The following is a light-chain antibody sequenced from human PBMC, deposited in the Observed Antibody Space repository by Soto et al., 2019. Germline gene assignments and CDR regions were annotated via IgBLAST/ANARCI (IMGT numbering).Light chain of an antibody. CDR2: EVS. J-gene: IGLJ1*01. CDR3: SSYTSISTYV. CDR1: SSDVGGYNY. Sequence: QSALTQPASVSGSPGQSITISCTGTSSDVGGYNYVSWYQQYPGKAPKLMIYEVSNRPSGVSNRFSGSKSGNTASLNISGLQAEDEADYYCSSYTSISTYVFGTGTKLTVL. V-gene: IGLV2-14*01.